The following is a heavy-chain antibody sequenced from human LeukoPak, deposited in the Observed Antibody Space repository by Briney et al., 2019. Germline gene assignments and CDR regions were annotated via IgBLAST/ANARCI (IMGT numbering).Heavy chain of an antibody. V-gene: IGHV1-46*01. D-gene: IGHD2-2*01. CDR3: VREDAHTYYFDF. J-gene: IGHJ4*02. CDR1: GYTFTSYH. CDR2: IKSTGDTT. Sequence: ASVQVSCKTSGYTFTSYHMHWVRQAPGQGLEWVAIIKSTGDTTVYAQKFQGRVTVTRDTSTSTVYMDLSSLSSEDTAVYYCVREDAHTYYFDFWGPGTLVTVAS.